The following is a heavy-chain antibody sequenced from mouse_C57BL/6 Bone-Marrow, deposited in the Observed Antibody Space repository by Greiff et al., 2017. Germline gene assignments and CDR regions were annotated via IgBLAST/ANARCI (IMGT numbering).Heavy chain of an antibody. Sequence: EVQLQQPGAELVKPGASVKLSCKASGYTFTNYWMHWVKQRPGQGLEWIGDINPNNGGTSYNQKFKGKATLTVDKSSSTAYMELRSLTSEDSAVYYCARGGDYWGQGTTLTVSS. CDR3: ARGGDY. CDR2: INPNNGGT. J-gene: IGHJ2*01. CDR1: GYTFTNYW. V-gene: IGHV1-26*01.